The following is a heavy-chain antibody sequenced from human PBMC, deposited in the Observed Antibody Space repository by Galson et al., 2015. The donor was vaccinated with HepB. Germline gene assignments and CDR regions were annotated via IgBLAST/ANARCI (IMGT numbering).Heavy chain of an antibody. V-gene: IGHV3-30-3*01. J-gene: IGHJ6*03. CDR2: ISYDGSNK. CDR1: GFTFSSYA. Sequence: SLRLSCAASGFTFSSYAMHWVRQAPGKGLEWVAVISYDGSNKYYADSVKGRFTISRDNSKNTLYLQMNSLRAEDTAVYYCARPRRVKGRPSSWYPLYMDVWGKGTTVTVSS. CDR3: ARPRRVKGRPSSWYPLYMDV. D-gene: IGHD6-13*01.